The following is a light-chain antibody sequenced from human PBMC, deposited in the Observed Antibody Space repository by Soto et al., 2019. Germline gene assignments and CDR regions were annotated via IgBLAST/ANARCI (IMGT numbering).Light chain of an antibody. CDR3: QQSYSTPRIT. CDR2: AAS. V-gene: IGKV1-39*01. J-gene: IGKJ5*01. Sequence: DIQMTQFPSSLSASVRDRVTITCRASQSIRNYLNWYQQKPGKAPKLLIYAASSLQSVVPSRFSGRGSGTDFTLTISSLQPEDFATYYCQQSYSTPRITFGQGTRLEIK. CDR1: QSIRNY.